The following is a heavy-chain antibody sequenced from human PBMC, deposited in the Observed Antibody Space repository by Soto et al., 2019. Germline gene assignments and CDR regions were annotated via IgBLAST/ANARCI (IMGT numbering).Heavy chain of an antibody. Sequence: PVGSLRLSCASSVFTFSSYAMTCVRHSPGKRLEWVSTISGSGDGTYYTDSVKGRFTISRDNSKNTLFLQLNSLRAEDTALYYCAKDEEQNSDILTAYNRFVFWGEGTLLTVSS. V-gene: IGHV3-23*01. J-gene: IGHJ4*02. CDR2: ISGSGDGT. CDR3: AKDEEQNSDILTAYNRFVF. CDR1: VFTFSSYA. D-gene: IGHD3-9*01.